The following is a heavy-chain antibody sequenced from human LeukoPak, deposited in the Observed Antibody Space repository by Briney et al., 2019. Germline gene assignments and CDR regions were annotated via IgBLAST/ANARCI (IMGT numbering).Heavy chain of an antibody. CDR2: IYYSGST. Sequence: SETLSLTCTVCGVSISSYYWSWLRQPPGEGVEGFGYIYYSGSTNYNPSLKSRVTISVDTSKNQFSLKLSSVTAADTAVYYCARVDSGYDFSFDYWGQGTLVTVSS. V-gene: IGHV4-59*13. CDR1: GVSISSYY. J-gene: IGHJ4*02. D-gene: IGHD5-12*01. CDR3: ARVDSGYDFSFDY.